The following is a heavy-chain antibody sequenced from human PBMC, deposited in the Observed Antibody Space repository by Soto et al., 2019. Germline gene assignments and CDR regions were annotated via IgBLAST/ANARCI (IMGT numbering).Heavy chain of an antibody. J-gene: IGHJ4*02. Sequence: QLQLQESGPGLVKPSETLSLTCTVSGGSVSSSSYYWGWIRQPPGKGLEWIGTIYYTGSTSYSPSLKRRVPISVDTSKPQFSLNLSSVTATDTAVYYCAGRRAGDYYFDYWGQGTLVTVSS. CDR3: AGRRAGDYYFDY. CDR2: IYYTGST. D-gene: IGHD1-26*01. CDR1: GGSVSSSSYY. V-gene: IGHV4-39*01.